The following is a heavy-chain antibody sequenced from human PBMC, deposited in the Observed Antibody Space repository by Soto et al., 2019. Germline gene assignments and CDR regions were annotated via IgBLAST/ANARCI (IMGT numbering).Heavy chain of an antibody. J-gene: IGHJ4*02. CDR3: VREDGVVGASSAFDS. CDR1: GFMFGTYW. CDR2: IKHDGNEN. V-gene: IGHV3-7*01. D-gene: IGHD1-26*01. Sequence: VQLVESGGDSVQPGGSLRLSCEASGFMFGTYWMSWVRQAPGKGLEWVANIKHDGNENFFGDSVKGRFTISRDNAQNSLFLQMSRLGPEDTAVYYCVREDGVVGASSAFDSWGQGTLVTVSS.